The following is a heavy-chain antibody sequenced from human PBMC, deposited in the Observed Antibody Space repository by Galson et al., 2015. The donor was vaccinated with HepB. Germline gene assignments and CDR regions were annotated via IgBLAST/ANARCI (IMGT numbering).Heavy chain of an antibody. CDR2: TYYRAKWYN. Sequence: CAISRDSVSNNNAAWYWIRQSPLRGLEWLGRTYYRAKWYNDYAESLRSRITINPDTSKNQFSLQLNSVTPEDTAVYYCARVSGTIYYYGMDVWGQGTTVSVSS. CDR3: ARVSGTIYYYGMDV. V-gene: IGHV6-1*01. J-gene: IGHJ6*02. CDR1: RDSVSNNNAA. D-gene: IGHD6-13*01.